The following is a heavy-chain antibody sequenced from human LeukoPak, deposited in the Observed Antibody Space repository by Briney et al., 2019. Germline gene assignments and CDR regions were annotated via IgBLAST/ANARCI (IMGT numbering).Heavy chain of an antibody. CDR3: ARDLRRIAVAGTVGY. V-gene: IGHV1-2*02. D-gene: IGHD6-19*01. J-gene: IGHJ4*02. Sequence: ASVKVSCKASGYTFTGYYMHWVRQAPGQGLEWMGWINPNSGGTNYAQKFQGRVTMTRDTSISTAYMELSRLRSDDTAVYYCARDLRRIAVAGTVGYWGQGTLVTVSS. CDR2: INPNSGGT. CDR1: GYTFTGYY.